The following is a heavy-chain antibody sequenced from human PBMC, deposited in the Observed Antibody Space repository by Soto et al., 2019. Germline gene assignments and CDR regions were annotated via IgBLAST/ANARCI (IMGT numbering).Heavy chain of an antibody. CDR3: ARDRAYTFDI. CDR1: GFSFSTYS. D-gene: IGHD2-21*01. J-gene: IGHJ3*02. CDR2: ISGSGSPM. V-gene: IGHV3-48*02. Sequence: EVQLLESGGGLVQPGGSLRLSCAASGFSFSTYSMNWVRQAPGKGLEWLSYISGSGSPMYYADSVKGRFTISRDNAKNSLYLQMNSLRDEDTAVYYCARDRAYTFDIWGQGTMVTVSS.